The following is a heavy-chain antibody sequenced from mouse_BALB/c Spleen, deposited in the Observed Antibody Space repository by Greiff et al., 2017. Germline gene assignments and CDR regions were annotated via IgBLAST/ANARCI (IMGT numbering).Heavy chain of an antibody. Sequence: VKLMESGPELVKPGASVKISCKASGYAFSGSWMNWVKQRPGQGLEWIGRIYPGDGDTNYNGKFKGKATLTADKSSSTAYMQLSSLTSVDSAVYFCAREAYGNYDYYAMDYWGQGTSVTVSS. V-gene: IGHV1-82*01. CDR2: IYPGDGDT. J-gene: IGHJ4*01. D-gene: IGHD2-1*01. CDR1: GYAFSGSW. CDR3: AREAYGNYDYYAMDY.